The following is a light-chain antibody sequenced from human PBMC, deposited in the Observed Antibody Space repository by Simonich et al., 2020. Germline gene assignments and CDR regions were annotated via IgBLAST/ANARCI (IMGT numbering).Light chain of an antibody. J-gene: IGLJ3*02. CDR2: DVS. CDR3: SSYTSSSTWV. V-gene: IGLV2-11*01. Sequence: QSALTQPRSVSGSPGQSVTISCPGTSSDVGGYNYVSWYQQHPGKAPKLMIYDVSKRPSGVSNRFSGSKSGNTASLTISGLQAEDEADYYCSSYTSSSTWVFGGGTKLTVL. CDR1: SSDVGGYNY.